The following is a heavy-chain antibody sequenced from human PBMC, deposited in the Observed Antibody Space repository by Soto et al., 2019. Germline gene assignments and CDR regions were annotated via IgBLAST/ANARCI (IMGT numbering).Heavy chain of an antibody. CDR2: IYNSGRT. CDR3: ARQEGYTAGCQGY. Sequence: QVQLQESGPGLVKPSETLSLTCSVSGASISSSDYSWGWIRHPPGEGLEWIGSIYNSGRTNYNPSLNSRVTISLDTSKNQFSLKLSSVTAADTAVYYCARQEGYTAGCQGYWGQGTLVTVSS. D-gene: IGHD5-18*01. V-gene: IGHV4-39*01. J-gene: IGHJ4*02. CDR1: GASISSSDYS.